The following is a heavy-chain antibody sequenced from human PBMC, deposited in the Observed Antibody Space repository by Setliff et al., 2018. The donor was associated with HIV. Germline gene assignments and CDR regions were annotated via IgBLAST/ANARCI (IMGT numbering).Heavy chain of an antibody. CDR1: GFTFRDIE. D-gene: IGHD3-10*01. Sequence: GGSLRLSCGASGFTFRDIEMNWVRQAPGKGLEWVSYITSSGDAIYYADSVKGRFTISRDNAKNSLYLQMNGLRAEDTAIYYCARKLRPGHGVDVWGQGTTVTVSS. V-gene: IGHV3-48*03. J-gene: IGHJ6*02. CDR2: ITSSGDAI. CDR3: ARKLRPGHGVDV.